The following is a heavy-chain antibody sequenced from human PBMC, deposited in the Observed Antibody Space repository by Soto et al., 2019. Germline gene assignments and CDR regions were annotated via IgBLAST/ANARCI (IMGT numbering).Heavy chain of an antibody. D-gene: IGHD6-25*01. V-gene: IGHV3-23*01. J-gene: IGHJ6*02. Sequence: GGSLRLSCAASGFTFSSYAMSWVRQAPGKGLEWVSAISGSGGSTYYADSVKGRFTISRDNSKNTLYLQMNSLRAEDTAVYYCAKDSDPVSASSGDVWGQGTTVTVSS. CDR3: AKDSDPVSASSGDV. CDR1: GFTFSSYA. CDR2: ISGSGGST.